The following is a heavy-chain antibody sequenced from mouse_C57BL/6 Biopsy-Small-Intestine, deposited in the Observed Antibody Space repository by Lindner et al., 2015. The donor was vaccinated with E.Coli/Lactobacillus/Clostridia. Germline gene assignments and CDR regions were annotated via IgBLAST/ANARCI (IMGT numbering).Heavy chain of an antibody. J-gene: IGHJ3*01. D-gene: IGHD5-5*01. CDR1: GGTFSNYI. CDR2: IFPMLDIP. CDR3: ARGSTSTDPFDV. V-gene: IGHV1-75*01. Sequence: SVKVSCKASGGTFSNYIFSWVRQAPGQGLEWMGRIFPMLDIPRYAQKFRGRVTITADKSTTTAYMELSSLTSEDTAVYYCARGSTSTDPFDVWGQGTVVTVSS.